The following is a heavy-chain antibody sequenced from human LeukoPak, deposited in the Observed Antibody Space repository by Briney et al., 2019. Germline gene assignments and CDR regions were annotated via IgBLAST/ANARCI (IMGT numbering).Heavy chain of an antibody. CDR2: IKEDGSEK. CDR1: GFTFSTFW. J-gene: IGHJ4*02. Sequence: PGGSLRLSCAASGFTFSTFWMSWVRQAPGKWLEWVASIKEDGSEKYYVDSVKGRFTISRDNAKISLVLKMNSLRVEDTAVYYCARGGGSSDYWGQGTLVTVSS. D-gene: IGHD1-26*01. V-gene: IGHV3-7*05. CDR3: ARGGGSSDY.